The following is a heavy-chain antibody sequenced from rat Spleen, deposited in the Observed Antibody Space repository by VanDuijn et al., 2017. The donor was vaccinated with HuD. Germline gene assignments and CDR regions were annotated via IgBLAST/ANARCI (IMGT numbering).Heavy chain of an antibody. Sequence: EVQLVESGGGLVQPGRSLKLSCVASGFTFNNYWMTWIRQAPGKGLEWVASITNAAGKVYYPDSVKGRFNISRDNAKSTLYLQMNNLRSEDTATYFCTRWTYFRHWGRGALVTVSS. J-gene: IGHJ3*01. D-gene: IGHD4-6*01. CDR2: ITNAAGKV. V-gene: IGHV5-31*01. CDR3: TRWTYFRH. CDR1: GFTFNNYW.